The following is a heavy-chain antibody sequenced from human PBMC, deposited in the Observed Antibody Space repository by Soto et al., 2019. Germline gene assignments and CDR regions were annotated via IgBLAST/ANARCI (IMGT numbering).Heavy chain of an antibody. CDR1: GYTFTSYY. CDR3: ARDPPYCTNGVCPAEGDY. D-gene: IGHD2-8*01. CDR2: INPSGGST. J-gene: IGHJ4*02. Sequence: ASVKVSCKASGYTFTSYYMHWVRQAPGQGLEWMGIINPSGGSTSYAQKFQGRVTMTRDTSTSTVYMELSSLRSEDTAVYYCARDPPYCTNGVCPAEGDYWSQGTLVTVSS. V-gene: IGHV1-46*01.